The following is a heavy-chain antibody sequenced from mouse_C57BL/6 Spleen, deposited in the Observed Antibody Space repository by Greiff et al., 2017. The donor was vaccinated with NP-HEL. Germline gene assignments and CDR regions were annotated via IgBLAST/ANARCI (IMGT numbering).Heavy chain of an antibody. V-gene: IGHV1-82*01. Sequence: QVQLQQSGPELVKPGASVKISCKASGYAFSSSWMNWVKQRPGKGLEWIGRIYPGDGDTNYNGKFKGKATLTADKSSSTAYMQLSSLTCGDSAVYFCVTFRAWFAYWGQVTLVTFSS. J-gene: IGHJ3*01. CDR3: VTFRAWFAY. CDR1: GYAFSSSW. CDR2: IYPGDGDT.